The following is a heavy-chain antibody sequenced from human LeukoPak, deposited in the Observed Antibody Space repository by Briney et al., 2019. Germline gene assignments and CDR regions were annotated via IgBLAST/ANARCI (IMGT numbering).Heavy chain of an antibody. D-gene: IGHD3-10*01. V-gene: IGHV3-23*01. CDR2: ISGSGDTP. CDR3: AKDLLLWFGEPI. Sequence: PGGSLRLSCAATGFTFSSYAMTWVRQAPGKGLEWVSGISGSGDTPYYADSVKGRFTISRDNSKNTLYLQMNSLRAEDTAVYYCAKDLLLWFGEPIWGQGTMVTVSS. CDR1: GFTFSSYA. J-gene: IGHJ3*02.